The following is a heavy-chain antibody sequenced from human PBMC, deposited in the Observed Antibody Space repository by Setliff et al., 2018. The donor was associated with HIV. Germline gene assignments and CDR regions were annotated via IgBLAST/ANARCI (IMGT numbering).Heavy chain of an antibody. CDR3: ARVYDSSGYYFDF. D-gene: IGHD3-22*01. V-gene: IGHV4-4*02. J-gene: IGHJ4*02. Sequence: TLSLTCAVSGGSIRSSNWWSWVRQPPGKGLEWIGEIYHSGSSNYNPSLKSRVTISVDKSKNQFSLKMSTVTAADTAVYYCARVYDSSGYYFDFWGQGTLVTVSS. CDR1: GGSIRSSNW. CDR2: IYHSGSS.